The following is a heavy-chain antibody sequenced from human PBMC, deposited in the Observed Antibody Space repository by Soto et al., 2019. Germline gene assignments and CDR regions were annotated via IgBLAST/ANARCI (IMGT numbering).Heavy chain of an antibody. J-gene: IGHJ3*02. D-gene: IGHD6-13*01. V-gene: IGHV1-2*04. CDR3: ARVGYSSSWYVAFDI. CDR2: INPNSGGT. CDR1: GYTFTGYY. Sequence: ASVKVSCKASGYTFTGYYMHWVRQAPGQGLEWMGWINPNSGGTNYAQKFQGWVTMTRDTSISTAYMELSRLRSDDTAVYYCARVGYSSSWYVAFDIWGQGTXVTVSS.